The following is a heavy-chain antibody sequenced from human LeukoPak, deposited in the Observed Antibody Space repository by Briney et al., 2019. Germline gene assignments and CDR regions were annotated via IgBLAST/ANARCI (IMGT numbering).Heavy chain of an antibody. CDR3: ARVLGRDGYNYVY. J-gene: IGHJ4*02. CDR2: IYYSGST. CDR1: GGSISSYY. Sequence: PSETLSLTCTVSGGSISSYYWSWIRQHPGKGLEWIGYIYYSGSTYYNPSLASRVTMSLDTSKNQFSLKLSSVTAADTAVYYCARVLGRDGYNYVYWGQGTLVTVSS. V-gene: IGHV4-59*06. D-gene: IGHD5-24*01.